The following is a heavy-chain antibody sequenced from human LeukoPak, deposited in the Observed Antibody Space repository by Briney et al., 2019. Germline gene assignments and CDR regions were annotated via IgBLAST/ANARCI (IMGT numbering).Heavy chain of an antibody. CDR2: INSGNSDT. D-gene: IGHD2-15*01. Sequence: RGESLKISCKGSGYIFTNYWIGWVRQMPGKGLEWMAIINSGNSDTRISPSFQGQGTISVDKSINTAYLQWSSLKASDTAMYYCARGLRYCSGGSCYADAFDIWGQGTMVTVSS. CDR1: GYIFTNYW. V-gene: IGHV5-51*01. CDR3: ARGLRYCSGGSCYADAFDI. J-gene: IGHJ3*02.